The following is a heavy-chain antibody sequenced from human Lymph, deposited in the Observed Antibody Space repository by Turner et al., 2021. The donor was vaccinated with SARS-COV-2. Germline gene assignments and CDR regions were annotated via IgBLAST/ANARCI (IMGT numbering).Heavy chain of an antibody. Sequence: QVQLVQSGAEVKKPGASVKVSCKASGYTITSYDINWVRQATGQGLEWMGVMNPNSGNIGYAQKFQGRVTMTRNTCVSTAYMELSSLRSEDTAVYYCARYTGFLEWRDYYYYGMDVWGQGTTVTVSS. CDR1: GYTITSYD. CDR3: ARYTGFLEWRDYYYYGMDV. CDR2: MNPNSGNI. J-gene: IGHJ6*02. D-gene: IGHD3-3*01. V-gene: IGHV1-8*01.